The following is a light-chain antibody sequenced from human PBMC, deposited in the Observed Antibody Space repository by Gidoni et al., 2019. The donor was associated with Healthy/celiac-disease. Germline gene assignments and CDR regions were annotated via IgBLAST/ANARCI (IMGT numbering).Light chain of an antibody. CDR2: RNN. CDR3: AAWDDSLSHVV. Sequence: SVLTQPPSASGTPRQRVTISCSGSSSNIGSNHVYWYQQHPGTAPTLLIYRNNQRPSGVPDRFSGSKSGASASLAISRLRSEDEADYYCAAWDDSLSHVVFGGGTKLSVL. CDR1: SSNIGSNH. V-gene: IGLV1-47*01. J-gene: IGLJ2*01.